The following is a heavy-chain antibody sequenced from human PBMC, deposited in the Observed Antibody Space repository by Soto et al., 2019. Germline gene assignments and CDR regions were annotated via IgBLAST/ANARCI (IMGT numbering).Heavy chain of an antibody. CDR1: GFTVNSNY. CDR3: ATLTKYDILTGFYPC. J-gene: IGHJ4*02. D-gene: IGHD3-9*01. V-gene: IGHV3-66*01. Sequence: GGSLRLSCAASGFTVNSNYMSWVRQAPGKGLEWVSVIYSDGSTYYADSVKGRFIISRDNSNNTLYFQMNSLRAEDTALYYFATLTKYDILTGFYPCWGQGTLVTVSS. CDR2: IYSDGST.